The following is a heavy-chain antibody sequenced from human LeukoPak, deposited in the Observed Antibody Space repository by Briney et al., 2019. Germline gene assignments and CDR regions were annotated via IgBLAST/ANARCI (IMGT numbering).Heavy chain of an antibody. D-gene: IGHD3-10*01. CDR1: GFTFSSYA. Sequence: GGYLRLSCAASGFTFSSYAMSWVRQAPGKGLEWVSAISGSGGSTYYTDSVKGRFTISRDNSKNTLYLQMNRLRAEDTAVYYCAKEPVLLWFGELSKGGVIDYWGQGTLVTVSS. CDR2: ISGSGGST. CDR3: AKEPVLLWFGELSKGGVIDY. J-gene: IGHJ4*02. V-gene: IGHV3-23*01.